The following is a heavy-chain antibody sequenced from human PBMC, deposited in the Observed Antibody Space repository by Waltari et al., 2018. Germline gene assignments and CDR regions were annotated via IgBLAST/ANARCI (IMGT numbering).Heavy chain of an antibody. CDR2: IYYRGSA. CDR3: AGGGFYPTDAFDI. V-gene: IGHV4-59*01. Sequence: QVQLQESGPGLVKPSETLSLTCTVSGGSISSYYWSWIRQPPGKGLEWIVYIYYRGSANYNPSLKSRVTISVYTSKNQFSRKLSSVTAADTAVYYCAGGGFYPTDAFDIWGQGTMVTVSS. J-gene: IGHJ3*02. CDR1: GGSISSYY. D-gene: IGHD3-10*01.